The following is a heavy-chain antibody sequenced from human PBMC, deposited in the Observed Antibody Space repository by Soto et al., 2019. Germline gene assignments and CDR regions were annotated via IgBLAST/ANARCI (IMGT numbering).Heavy chain of an antibody. Sequence: QVQLQQWGAGLLKPSETLSLTCAVYGVSFNSYFWNWVRQPPGKGLDWIGEATPYGRSNYNPSLTSRFNISKYTSKNQFSLEVRSLTAADTAVYYCTSSGSTWPDYFDFWGQGAMVTASS. D-gene: IGHD2-2*01. CDR2: ATPYGRS. CDR1: GVSFNSYF. CDR3: TSSGSTWPDYFDF. J-gene: IGHJ3*01. V-gene: IGHV4-34*02.